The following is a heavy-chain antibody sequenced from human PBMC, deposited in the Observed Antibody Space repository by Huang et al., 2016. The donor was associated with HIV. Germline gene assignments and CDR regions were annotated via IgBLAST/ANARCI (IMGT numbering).Heavy chain of an antibody. D-gene: IGHD6-6*01. Sequence: QVQLVQSGAEVKKPGSSVKVSCTASGGTFSTYAISWVRQAPGQGLEWMGGISPIFGKANYAKKFQGTVTITEDEFTSTAYRELSSLRSEDTALYYCARGRTRSSLYDSYYGLDVWGQGTTVTVSS. J-gene: IGHJ6*02. CDR1: GGTFSTYA. CDR2: ISPIFGKA. V-gene: IGHV1-69*01. CDR3: ARGRTRSSLYDSYYGLDV.